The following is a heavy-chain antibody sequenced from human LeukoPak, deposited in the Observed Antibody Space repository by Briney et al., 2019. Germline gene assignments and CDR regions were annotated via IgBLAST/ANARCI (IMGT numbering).Heavy chain of an antibody. J-gene: IGHJ4*02. CDR1: VGTFTIYA. D-gene: IGHD5-24*01. V-gene: IGHV1-69*04. CDR3: ARDQGGYNVGYFDY. Sequence: SVTVSFTASVGTFTIYAISWVRQAPGQGLEWMGRIIPILGIAKYAQKFQCRVTITADKSTSTAYMELSSLRSEDTAVFYCARDQGGYNVGYFDYWGQGTLVTVSS. CDR2: IIPILGIA.